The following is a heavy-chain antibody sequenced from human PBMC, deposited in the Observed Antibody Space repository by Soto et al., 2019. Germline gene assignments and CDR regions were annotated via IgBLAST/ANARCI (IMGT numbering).Heavy chain of an antibody. V-gene: IGHV4-59*01. CDR3: ASSGIVGREVNTWFDP. Sequence: KPSETLSLTCTVSAGSITTSYWSWIRQPLGKALGWIGYISYRGSTNYNPSLKSRLTISIDTSKSQISLKLTSMTTADTAVYYCASSGIVGREVNTWFDPWGQGTLVTVSS. CDR1: AGSITTSY. CDR2: ISYRGST. D-gene: IGHD3-22*01. J-gene: IGHJ5*02.